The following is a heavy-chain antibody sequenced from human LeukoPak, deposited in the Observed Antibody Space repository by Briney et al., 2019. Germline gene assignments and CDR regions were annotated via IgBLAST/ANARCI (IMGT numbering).Heavy chain of an antibody. CDR1: GGSFSGYY. CDR3: ARGGQGLDY. V-gene: IGHV4-34*01. CDR2: INHSGSA. J-gene: IGHJ4*02. Sequence: SETLSLTCAVYGGSFSGYYWSWIRQPPRKGLEWIGEINHSGSANYNPSLKSRVTISVDTYKNQFSLKLSSVTAADTAVYYCARGGQGLDYWGQGTLVTVSS.